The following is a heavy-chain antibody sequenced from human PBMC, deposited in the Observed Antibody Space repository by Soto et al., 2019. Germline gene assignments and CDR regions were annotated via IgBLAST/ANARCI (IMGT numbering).Heavy chain of an antibody. Sequence: SVKVSCKVSGGTFSSYAISWVRQAPGQGLEWMGGIIPIFGTANYAQKFQGRVTITADESTSTAYMELSSLRSEDTAVYYCAREVVPAAMSWFDPWGQGTLVTVSS. J-gene: IGHJ5*02. CDR2: IIPIFGTA. CDR1: GGTFSSYA. CDR3: AREVVPAAMSWFDP. D-gene: IGHD2-2*01. V-gene: IGHV1-69*13.